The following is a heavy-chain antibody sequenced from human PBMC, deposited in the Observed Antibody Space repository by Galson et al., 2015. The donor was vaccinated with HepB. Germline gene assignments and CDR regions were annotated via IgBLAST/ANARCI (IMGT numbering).Heavy chain of an antibody. CDR2: IRSKAYGGTT. V-gene: IGHV3-49*04. CDR1: GFTFGDYA. J-gene: IGHJ4*02. D-gene: IGHD3-3*01. CDR3: TRGTSTIFGVAAFDY. Sequence: SLRLSCAASGFTFGDYAMSWVRQAPGKGLEWVGFIRSKAYGGTTEYAASVKGRFTISRDDSKSIAYLQMNSLKTEDTAVYYCTRGTSTIFGVAAFDYWGQGTLVTVSS.